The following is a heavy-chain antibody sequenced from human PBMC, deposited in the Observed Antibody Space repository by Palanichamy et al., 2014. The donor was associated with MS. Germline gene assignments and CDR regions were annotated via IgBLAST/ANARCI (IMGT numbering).Heavy chain of an antibody. J-gene: IGHJ4*02. CDR3: AKDRGSGWSNLGY. V-gene: IGHV3-9*01. CDR2: ISWNRGSI. Sequence: EVQLVESGGGLVQPGRSLRLSCAASGFTFDDYAMHWVRQAPGKGLEWVSGISWNRGSIGYADSVKGRFTISRDNAKNSLYLQMNSLRAEDTALYYCAKDRGSGWSNLGYWGQGTLVTVSS. CDR1: GFTFDDYA. D-gene: IGHD6-19*01.